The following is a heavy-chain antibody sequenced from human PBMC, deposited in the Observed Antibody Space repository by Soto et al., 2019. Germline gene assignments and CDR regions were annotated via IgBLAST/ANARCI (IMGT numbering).Heavy chain of an antibody. J-gene: IGHJ3*02. Sequence: VASVKVSCKTFGYTFTGYYLHWVRRAPGQGLEWMGWFNPNSGDTKFAQEFQGRVTMTRDTTISTAYMELSRLRSDDTAVYYCARDYNIWGQGTMVTVSS. CDR3: ARDYNI. D-gene: IGHD2-2*02. V-gene: IGHV1-2*02. CDR2: FNPNSGDT. CDR1: GYTFTGYY.